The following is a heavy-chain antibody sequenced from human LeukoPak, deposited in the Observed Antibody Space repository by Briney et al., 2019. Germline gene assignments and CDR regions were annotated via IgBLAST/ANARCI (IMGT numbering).Heavy chain of an antibody. CDR3: ARVLPVARRDY. J-gene: IGHJ4*02. D-gene: IGHD2-2*01. V-gene: IGHV3-7*01. CDR2: IKQDGSDK. CDR1: GFTFSTYW. Sequence: GGSLRLSCAASGFTFSTYWMSWVRQAPGKGLEWVANIKQDGSDKFYVDSVKGRFTISRDNAKNSMYLQMNSLRAEDTAIYYCARVLPVARRDYWGQGTLVTVSS.